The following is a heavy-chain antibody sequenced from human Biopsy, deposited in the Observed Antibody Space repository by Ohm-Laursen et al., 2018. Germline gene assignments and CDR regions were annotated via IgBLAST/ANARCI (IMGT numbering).Heavy chain of an antibody. J-gene: IGHJ4*02. D-gene: IGHD5-12*01. CDR2: IFYSANT. CDR3: ARLGSGDYFPTFFDF. CDR1: GVSINGGRYY. V-gene: IGHV4-31*02. Sequence: SQTLSLTCPVSGVSINGGRYYWNWIRHHPGRGLEWIGNIFYSANTYYNPSLKSRVTISVDTFKNQFSLKLSSVTAADTAVYYCARLGSGDYFPTFFDFWGQGALVTVSS.